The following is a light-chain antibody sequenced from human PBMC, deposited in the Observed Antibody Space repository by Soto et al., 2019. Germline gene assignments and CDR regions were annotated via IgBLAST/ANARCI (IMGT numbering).Light chain of an antibody. CDR3: QQYAGLWT. Sequence: EIVLTQSPGTLSLSPGERATLSCRASQGVSSAYLAWYQQKLGQAPRLLIHGASIRATGIPERFSGSGSGTEFTLTISRLEPEDFAVYYCQQYAGLWTFGQGTKVDIK. J-gene: IGKJ1*01. V-gene: IGKV3-20*01. CDR1: QGVSSAY. CDR2: GAS.